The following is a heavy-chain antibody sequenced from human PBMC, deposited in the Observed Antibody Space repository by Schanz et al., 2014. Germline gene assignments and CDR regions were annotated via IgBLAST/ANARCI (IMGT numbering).Heavy chain of an antibody. J-gene: IGHJ4*01. CDR1: GFTFNSYA. V-gene: IGHV3-23*01. Sequence: DVQLLESGGGLVQPGGSLRLSCAASGFTFNSYAMTWVRQAPGKGLEWVSAISGSGGSTNYADSVKGRFTISRDNAKNSLYLQMNSLRAEDTAVYYCAREQIMAAAGLVDYWGHGTLVTVSS. CDR3: AREQIMAAAGLVDY. D-gene: IGHD6-13*01. CDR2: ISGSGGST.